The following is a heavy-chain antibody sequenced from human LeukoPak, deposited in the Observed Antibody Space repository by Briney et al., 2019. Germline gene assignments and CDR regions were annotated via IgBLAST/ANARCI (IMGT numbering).Heavy chain of an antibody. CDR3: ARTEYSGSYFDN. CDR1: GFTFSSYW. CDR2: INSDGSST. J-gene: IGHJ4*02. D-gene: IGHD1-26*01. Sequence: GGSLRLSCGASGFTFSSYWIHWVRQAPGKGLVWVSRINSDGSSTSYADSVKGRFTISRDNAKNTLYLQMDSLRAEDTAVYFSARTEYSGSYFDNWGQGTLVTVSS. V-gene: IGHV3-74*01.